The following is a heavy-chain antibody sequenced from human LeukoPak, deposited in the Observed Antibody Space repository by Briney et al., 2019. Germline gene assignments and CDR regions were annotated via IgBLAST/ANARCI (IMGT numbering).Heavy chain of an antibody. D-gene: IGHD1-1*01. Sequence: PGGSLRLSCAASGFGFSSYDMHWVRQVTGKGLDWVSAISTAGDTYYPGSVKGRFTISRENAKNSLYLQMNSLRAGDTAVYYCVRGTVGVGAFDIWGQGTMVTVS. CDR1: GFGFSSYD. J-gene: IGHJ3*02. V-gene: IGHV3-13*01. CDR3: VRGTVGVGAFDI. CDR2: ISTAGDT.